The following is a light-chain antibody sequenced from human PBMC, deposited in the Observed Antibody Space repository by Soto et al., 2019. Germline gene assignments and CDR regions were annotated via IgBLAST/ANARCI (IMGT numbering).Light chain of an antibody. CDR2: GAS. CDR3: QKYGGSPST. V-gene: IGKV3-20*01. Sequence: GLTQSPGTLSLSPGERATLSFRASQSVTRNYLAWYQHKSGQAPRLLIYGASSRATGIPDRFSGTGSGTDFTLTISRLEPEDFAVYYCQKYGGSPSTFGQGTRLEIK. J-gene: IGKJ5*01. CDR1: QSVTRNY.